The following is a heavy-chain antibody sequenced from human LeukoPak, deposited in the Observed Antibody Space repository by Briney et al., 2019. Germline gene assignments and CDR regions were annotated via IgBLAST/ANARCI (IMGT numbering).Heavy chain of an antibody. V-gene: IGHV3-23*01. D-gene: IGHD4-11*01. CDR1: GFTFSSYA. Sequence: QLGGPLRLSCAASGFTFSSYAMSWVRQAPGKGLEWVSAISGSGGSTYYADSVKGRLTISRDNSKNTLYLQMNSLRAEDTAVYYCAKDSNNDYRGDYWGQGTLVTVSS. J-gene: IGHJ4*02. CDR3: AKDSNNDYRGDY. CDR2: ISGSGGST.